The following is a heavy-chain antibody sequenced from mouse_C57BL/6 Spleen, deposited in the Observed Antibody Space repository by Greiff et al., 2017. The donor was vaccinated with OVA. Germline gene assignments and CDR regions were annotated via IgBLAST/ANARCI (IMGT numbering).Heavy chain of an antibody. Sequence: VQLQESGAELVKPGASVKISCKASGYAFSSYWMNWVKQRPGKGLECIGQIYPGDGDTNYNGKFKGKATLTADKSSSTAYMQLSSLTSEDSAVYFCARRQGNLYAMDYWGQGTSVTVSS. J-gene: IGHJ4*01. CDR1: GYAFSSYW. CDR3: ARRQGNLYAMDY. CDR2: IYPGDGDT. V-gene: IGHV1-80*01. D-gene: IGHD2-1*01.